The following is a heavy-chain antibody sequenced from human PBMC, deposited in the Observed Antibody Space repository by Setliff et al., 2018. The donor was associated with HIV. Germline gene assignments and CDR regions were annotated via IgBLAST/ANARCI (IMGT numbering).Heavy chain of an antibody. D-gene: IGHD2-21*01. Sequence: ETLSLSCEGSGFFFSRHVMSWVRQAPGKGLEWVSGINNRGDRTDYADSVKGRFTISRDNSKNTLYLRMNSLTAEDTALYYCVRDLARVIAHWGQGTLVTVSS. CDR3: VRDLARVIAH. CDR2: INNRGDRT. J-gene: IGHJ4*02. CDR1: GFFFSRHV. V-gene: IGHV3-23*01.